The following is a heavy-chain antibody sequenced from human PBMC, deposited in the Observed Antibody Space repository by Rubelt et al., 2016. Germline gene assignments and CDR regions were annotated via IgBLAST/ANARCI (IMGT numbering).Heavy chain of an antibody. J-gene: IGHJ4*02. Sequence: EVQLVESGGGLVQPGGSLRLSCAASGFTFSSYDMHWVRQATGKGLEWVSAIGTACDTYYPGSVEGRVTISRENAKNSLYLQMNRLRAEDTAVYYCARRQLWSFLFDYWGQGTLVTVSS. CDR1: GFTFSSYD. CDR3: ARRQLWSFLFDY. D-gene: IGHD5-18*01. CDR2: IGTACDT. V-gene: IGHV3-13*01.